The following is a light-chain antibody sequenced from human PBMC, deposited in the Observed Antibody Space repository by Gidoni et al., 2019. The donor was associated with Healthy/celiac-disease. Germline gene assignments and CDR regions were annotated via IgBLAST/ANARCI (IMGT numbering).Light chain of an antibody. Sequence: LVLTQSPATLSLSPGERATLSCRASQSVSSYLAWYQQKPGQAPRLLIYDASNRATGIPARFSGSGSGTDFTLTISSREPEDFAVYYCQQRSNWPPEITFGGGTKVEIK. CDR2: DAS. CDR1: QSVSSY. J-gene: IGKJ4*01. V-gene: IGKV3-11*01. CDR3: QQRSNWPPEIT.